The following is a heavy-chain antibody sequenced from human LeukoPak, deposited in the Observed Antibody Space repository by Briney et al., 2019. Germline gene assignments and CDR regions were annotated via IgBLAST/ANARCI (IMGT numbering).Heavy chain of an antibody. CDR3: ARDSQQLALYYYYGMDV. J-gene: IGHJ6*02. Sequence: GRSLRLSCAASGFTFSSYAMHWVRQAPGKGLEWVAVISYDGSNKYYADSVKGRFTISRDNSKNTLYLQMNSLRAEDTAVYYCARDSQQLALYYYYGMDVWGQGTTVTVSS. D-gene: IGHD6-13*01. CDR1: GFTFSSYA. V-gene: IGHV3-30-3*01. CDR2: ISYDGSNK.